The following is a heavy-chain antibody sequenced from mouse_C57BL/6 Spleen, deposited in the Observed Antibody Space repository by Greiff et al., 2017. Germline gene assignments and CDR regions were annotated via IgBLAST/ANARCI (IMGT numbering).Heavy chain of an antibody. CDR1: GYSITSGYY. CDR3: ARGRFLDGYFGV. CDR2: ISYDGRN. J-gene: IGHJ1*03. Sequence: EVQLVESGPGLVKPSQSLSLTCSVTGYSITSGYYWNWIRQFPGNKLEWMGYISYDGRNNYNPSLKNRISITRDTSKNPFFRKLNSVTTEDTATYYCARGRFLDGYFGVWGTGTTVTVSS. V-gene: IGHV3-6*01.